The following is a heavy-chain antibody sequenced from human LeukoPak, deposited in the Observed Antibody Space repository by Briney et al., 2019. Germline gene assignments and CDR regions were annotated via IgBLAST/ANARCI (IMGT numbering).Heavy chain of an antibody. V-gene: IGHV5-51*01. J-gene: IGHJ4*02. D-gene: IGHD3-22*01. CDR1: GYSFTSYW. Sequence: GESLKISWKGSGYSFTSYWIGWVRQMPGKGLEWMGIIYPWDSDTRYSPSFQGQVPISADKSISTPYLQWSSLKASDTGMYYCARHKSYYDSSGYYQPLDYWGQGTLVTVSS. CDR3: ARHKSYYDSSGYYQPLDY. CDR2: IYPWDSDT.